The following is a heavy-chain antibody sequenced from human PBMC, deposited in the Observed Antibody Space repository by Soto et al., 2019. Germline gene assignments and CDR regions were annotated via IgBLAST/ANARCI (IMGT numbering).Heavy chain of an antibody. Sequence: ASVKVSCKASGGTFSSYTISWVRQAPGQGLEWMGRIIPILGIANYAQKFQGRVTITADKSTSTAYMELSSLRSEDTAVYYCASPSGYYSVEDHQPFDYWGQGTLVTVSS. V-gene: IGHV1-69*02. CDR2: IIPILGIA. D-gene: IGHD3-3*01. CDR3: ASPSGYYSVEDHQPFDY. J-gene: IGHJ4*02. CDR1: GGTFSSYT.